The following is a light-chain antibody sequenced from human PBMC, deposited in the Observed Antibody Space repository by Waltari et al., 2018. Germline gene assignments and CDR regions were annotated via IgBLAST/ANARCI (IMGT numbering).Light chain of an antibody. V-gene: IGKV4-1*01. CDR1: QSVLYSSNNMNY. Sequence: DIVMTQSPDSLAVSLGERATINCKSSQSVLYSSNNMNYLAWYQQKPGQPPKLIIYWASTRESGVPDRFSGSGSGTDFTLTISSLQAEDVAVYYCQQHYGTPRTFGQGTKLEIK. CDR2: WAS. CDR3: QQHYGTPRT. J-gene: IGKJ2*01.